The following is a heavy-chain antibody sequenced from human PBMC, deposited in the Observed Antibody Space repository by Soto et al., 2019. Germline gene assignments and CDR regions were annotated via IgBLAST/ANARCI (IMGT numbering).Heavy chain of an antibody. CDR3: ARHGGNKFDY. CDR2: MHYSGNT. Sequence: QPQLQESGPGLVKPSETLSLTCTVSGGSIMSDHYYWAWIRQPPGKGLEWIGNMHYSGNTYQTPSLKSRVTIFVDTSKNQFSLHLSSVTAADTGVYYCARHGGNKFDYWGQGTLVTVSS. CDR1: GGSIMSDHYY. D-gene: IGHD3-16*01. V-gene: IGHV4-39*01. J-gene: IGHJ4*02.